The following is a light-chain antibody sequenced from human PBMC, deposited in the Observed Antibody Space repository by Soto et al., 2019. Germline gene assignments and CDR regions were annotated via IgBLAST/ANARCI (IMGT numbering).Light chain of an antibody. CDR3: QQYDNLPLT. CDR2: DAS. V-gene: IGKV1-33*01. Sequence: DIQMTQSPSSLSASVGDRVTITCRARQTISSYLNWYQHKQGKAPKXLIYDASNLETGVPSRFSGSGSGTDFTFTISSLQPEDSATYDCQQYDNLPLTFGGGTKVDIK. CDR1: QTISSY. J-gene: IGKJ4*01.